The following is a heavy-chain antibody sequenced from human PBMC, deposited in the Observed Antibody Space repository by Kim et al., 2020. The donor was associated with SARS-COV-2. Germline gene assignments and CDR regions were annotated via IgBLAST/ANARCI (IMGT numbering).Heavy chain of an antibody. Sequence: GGSLRLSCAASGFTFSSYAMHWVRQAPGKGLEWVAVISYDGSNKYYADSVKGRFTISRDNSKNTLYLQMNSLRAEDTAVYYCARGTIRPGIVGATDSVFDYWGQGTLVTVSS. J-gene: IGHJ4*02. V-gene: IGHV3-30-3*01. CDR3: ARGTIRPGIVGATDSVFDY. CDR1: GFTFSSYA. CDR2: ISYDGSNK. D-gene: IGHD1-26*01.